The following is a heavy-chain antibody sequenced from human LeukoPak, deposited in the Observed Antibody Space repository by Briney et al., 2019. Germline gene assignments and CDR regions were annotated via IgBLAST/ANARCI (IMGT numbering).Heavy chain of an antibody. Sequence: SETLSLTCTVSGDSISTSSYYWGWIRQPPGKGLEWLGSIYYSGSTYYNPSLKSRVTISVDTSKNQFSLNLYSVTAADTAAFYCTRSYYYDYRQIDYWGQGTLVTVSS. V-gene: IGHV4-39*01. CDR2: IYYSGST. CDR1: GDSISTSSYY. CDR3: TRSYYYDYRQIDY. J-gene: IGHJ4*02. D-gene: IGHD3-22*01.